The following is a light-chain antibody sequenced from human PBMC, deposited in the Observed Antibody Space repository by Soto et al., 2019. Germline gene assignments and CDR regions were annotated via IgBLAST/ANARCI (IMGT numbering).Light chain of an antibody. CDR2: RVS. CDR3: CSFAGTSTYVV. V-gene: IGLV2-11*01. CDR1: SSDVGPYNF. Sequence: QSALIQPRSVSGSPGQSVTISCTGTSSDVGPYNFVSWYQHHPGKAPKPMIYRVSQRPSGVPDRFSGSKSGNTASLTISGLQAEDEADYYCCSFAGTSTYVVFGGGTKVTVL. J-gene: IGLJ2*01.